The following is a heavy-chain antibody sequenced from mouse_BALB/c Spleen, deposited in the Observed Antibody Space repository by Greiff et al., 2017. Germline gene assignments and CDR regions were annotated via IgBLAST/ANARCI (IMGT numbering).Heavy chain of an antibody. CDR2: IYPGSGNT. CDR1: GYTFTDYY. J-gene: IGHJ4*01. CDR3: ARKNYGTYYAMDY. V-gene: IGHV1-77*01. Sequence: QVQLQQSGAELARPGASVKLSCKASGYTFTDYYINWVKQRTGQGLEWIGEIYPGSGNTYYNEKFKGKATLTADKSSSTAYMQLSSLTSEDSAVYFCARKNYGTYYAMDYWGQGTSVTVSS. D-gene: IGHD1-1*01.